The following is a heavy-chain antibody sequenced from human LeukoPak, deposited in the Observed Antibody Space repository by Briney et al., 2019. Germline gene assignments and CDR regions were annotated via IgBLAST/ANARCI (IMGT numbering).Heavy chain of an antibody. CDR2: IRYDGSNK. CDR3: AKDGGIVVVPAPIDY. V-gene: IGHV3-30*02. J-gene: IGHJ4*02. CDR1: GFTFSSYG. Sequence: GGSLRLSCAASGFTFSSYGMHWVRQAPGKGLEWVAFIRYDGSNKYYADSVKGRFTISRDNSKNTLYLQMNSLRAEDTAVYYCAKDGGIVVVPAPIDYWGQGTLVTVSS. D-gene: IGHD2-2*01.